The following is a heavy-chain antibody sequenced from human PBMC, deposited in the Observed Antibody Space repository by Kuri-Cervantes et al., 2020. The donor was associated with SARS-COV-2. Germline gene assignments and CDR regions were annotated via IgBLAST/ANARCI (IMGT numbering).Heavy chain of an antibody. D-gene: IGHD3-16*01. V-gene: IGHV1-69*13. J-gene: IGHJ4*02. CDR1: GGTFSSDA. Sequence: AGKVSCKDAGGTFSSDAISRVRQAPGQGREGRGGIIPIFGTANYAQKFQGKVTITADESTSTAYMELSSLRSEDTAVYYCARDRLRVITFGGVKQTAYWDQGTLVTVSS. CDR3: ARDRLRVITFGGVKQTAY. CDR2: IIPIFGTA.